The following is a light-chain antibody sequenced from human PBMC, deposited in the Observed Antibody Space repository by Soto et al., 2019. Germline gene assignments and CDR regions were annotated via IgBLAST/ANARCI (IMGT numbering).Light chain of an antibody. Sequence: QSVLTQPPSVSGALGQRVTISCTGITSNIRAGYDVHWYQLLPGRAPKLLIYGNTNRPSGVPDRFSGSRSATSASLAITGLQAEDEAIYYFQSYDNTLSGPIYVFGTGTKLTVL. CDR3: QSYDNTLSGPIYV. CDR1: TSNIRAGYD. J-gene: IGLJ1*01. CDR2: GNT. V-gene: IGLV1-40*01.